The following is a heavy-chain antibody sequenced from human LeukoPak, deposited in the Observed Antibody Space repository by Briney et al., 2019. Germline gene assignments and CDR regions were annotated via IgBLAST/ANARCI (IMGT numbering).Heavy chain of an antibody. CDR1: GFPFSSHA. CDR2: ISNGKT. Sequence: GGSLRLSCAASGFPFSSHAMSWVRQPPGKGLEWVAAISNGKTYYSDSVRGRFAISRDDSTNTVYLHMNSLRDEDTALYHCVREAGYCAPVCVKTNWFDPWGQGTLVTVSS. CDR3: VREAGYCAPVCVKTNWFDP. V-gene: IGHV3-23*01. J-gene: IGHJ5*02. D-gene: IGHD2-15*01.